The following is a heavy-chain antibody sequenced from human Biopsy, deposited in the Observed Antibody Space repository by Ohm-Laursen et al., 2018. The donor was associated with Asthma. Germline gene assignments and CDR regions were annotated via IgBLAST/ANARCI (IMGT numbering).Heavy chain of an antibody. J-gene: IGHJ3*02. Sequence: GASVTASCNASGYTFINYAIHWARQAPGQRLEWMGWINAGNGNTKYSQKFQGRVTISRDTSASTAYMDLSSLRSEDTAVYYCARTYYDFLTVQVNDAFDMWGQGTMVTVSS. V-gene: IGHV1-3*01. CDR3: ARTYYDFLTVQVNDAFDM. D-gene: IGHD3-9*01. CDR1: GYTFINYA. CDR2: INAGNGNT.